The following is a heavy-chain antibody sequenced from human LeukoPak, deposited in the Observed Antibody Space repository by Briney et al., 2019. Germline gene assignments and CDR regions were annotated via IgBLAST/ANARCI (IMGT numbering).Heavy chain of an antibody. J-gene: IGHJ3*02. CDR1: GFTFSSYG. CDR2: IRYDGSNK. V-gene: IGHV3-30*02. D-gene: IGHD2-2*02. CDR3: ASNRCSSTSCYTQLDAFDI. Sequence: GGSLRLSCAASGFTFSSYGMHWVRQAPGMGLEWVAFIRYDGSNKYYADSVKGRFTISRDNSKNTLYLQMNSLRAEDTAVYYCASNRCSSTSCYTQLDAFDIWGQGTMVTVSS.